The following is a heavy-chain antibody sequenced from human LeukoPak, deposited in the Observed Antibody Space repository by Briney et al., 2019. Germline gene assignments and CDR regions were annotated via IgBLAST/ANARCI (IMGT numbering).Heavy chain of an antibody. J-gene: IGHJ6*02. CDR3: ARFNPRLAYCGGDCYSFYYYGMDV. V-gene: IGHV4-39*07. CDR2: IYYSGST. Sequence: SETLSLTCTVSGGSISSSSYYWGWIRQPPGKGLEWIGSIYYSGSTYYNPSLKSRVTISVDTSKNQFSLKLSSVTAADTAVYYCARFNPRLAYCGGDCYSFYYYGMDVWGQGTTVTVSS. CDR1: GGSISSSSYY. D-gene: IGHD2-21*02.